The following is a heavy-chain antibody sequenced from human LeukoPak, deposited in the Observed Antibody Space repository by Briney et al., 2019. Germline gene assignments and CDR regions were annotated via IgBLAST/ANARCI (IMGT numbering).Heavy chain of an antibody. CDR1: GGTFSSYA. J-gene: IGHJ4*02. D-gene: IGHD3-16*02. V-gene: IGHV1-69*04. Sequence: ASVKVSCKASGGTFSSYAISWVRQAPGQGLEWMGRIIPILGIANYAQKFQGRVTITADKSTSTAYMELSSLRSEDTAVYYCARLHYDHLWGSYRFLDYWGQGTLVAVSS. CDR3: ARLHYDHLWGSYRFLDY. CDR2: IIPILGIA.